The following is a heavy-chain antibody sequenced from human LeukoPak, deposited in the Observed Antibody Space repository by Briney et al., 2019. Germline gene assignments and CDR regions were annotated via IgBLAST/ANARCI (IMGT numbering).Heavy chain of an antibody. CDR2: IKQDGSQK. Sequence: PGGSLRLSCVASGFTFSNYWMSWVRQAPGKGLEWVANIKQDGSQKYYVDSVKGRFTISRDNANNLLYLQMNSLRAEDTAVYYCARESFAARWDWGQGTLVTVSS. CDR3: ARESFAARWD. D-gene: IGHD6-6*01. CDR1: GFTFSNYW. V-gene: IGHV3-7*01. J-gene: IGHJ4*02.